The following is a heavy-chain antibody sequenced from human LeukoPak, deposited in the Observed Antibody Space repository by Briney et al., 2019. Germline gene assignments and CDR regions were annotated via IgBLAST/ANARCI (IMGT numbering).Heavy chain of an antibody. J-gene: IGHJ3*02. CDR1: GYTSTSYY. D-gene: IGHD3-3*02. CDR3: ARSHFWSAYAFDI. V-gene: IGHV1-46*01. Sequence: ASVKVSCKASGYTSTSYYMHWVRQAPGQGLEWMGIINPSGGSTSYAQKFQGGVTMTRDTSTSTVYMELSSLRSEDTAVYYCARSHFWSAYAFDIWGQGTMVTVSS. CDR2: INPSGGST.